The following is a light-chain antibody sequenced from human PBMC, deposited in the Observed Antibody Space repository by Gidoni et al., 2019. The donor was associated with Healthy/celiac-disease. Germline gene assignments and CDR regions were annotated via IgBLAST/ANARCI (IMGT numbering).Light chain of an antibody. Sequence: PGTLSLSPGERATLSCRASQSVSSSYLAWYQQKPGQAPRLLIYGASSRATGIPDRFSGSGSGTDFTLTISRLEPEDFAVYYCQQYGSSPLTFGGGTKVEIK. V-gene: IGKV3-20*01. J-gene: IGKJ4*01. CDR3: QQYGSSPLT. CDR2: GAS. CDR1: QSVSSSY.